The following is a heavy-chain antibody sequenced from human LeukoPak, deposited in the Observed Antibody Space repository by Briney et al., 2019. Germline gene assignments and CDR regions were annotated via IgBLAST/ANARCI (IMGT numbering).Heavy chain of an antibody. Sequence: GRSLRLSCAASGFTFSSYAMHWVRQAPGKGLEWVAVISYDGSNKYYADSVKGRFTISRDNSKNTLYLQMNSLRAEDTALYYCARDRGYCSSTSCYALYYFDYWGQGTLVTVSS. CDR2: ISYDGSNK. J-gene: IGHJ4*02. CDR1: GFTFSSYA. D-gene: IGHD2-2*03. CDR3: ARDRGYCSSTSCYALYYFDY. V-gene: IGHV3-30*04.